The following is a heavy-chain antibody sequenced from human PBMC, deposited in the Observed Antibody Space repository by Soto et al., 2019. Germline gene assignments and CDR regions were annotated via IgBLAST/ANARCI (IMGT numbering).Heavy chain of an antibody. J-gene: IGHJ5*02. Sequence: WKACGGGNSCKALWWARQSHEQGLEWMGGIIPIFGTANYAQKFQGRVTITADESTSTAYMELSSLRSEDTAVYYCARDTGYCISTSCYVGWFDPWGQGTLVTVSS. V-gene: IGHV1-69*01. D-gene: IGHD2-2*01. CDR3: ARDTGYCISTSCYVGWFDP. CDR2: IIPIFGTA. CDR1: GGGNSCKA.